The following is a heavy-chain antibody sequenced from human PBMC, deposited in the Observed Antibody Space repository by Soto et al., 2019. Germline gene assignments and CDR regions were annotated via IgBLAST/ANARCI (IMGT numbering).Heavy chain of an antibody. V-gene: IGHV3-23*01. Sequence: GGSLRLSCAASGFTFNIYAMSWVRQAPGKVLEWVSAFIGSGGGTYYADSVKGRFTISRDNSKNTVFLEMNSLRAEDTAVYYCAKPHSSTSWPYYIDSWGQGSLVTVSS. J-gene: IGHJ4*02. CDR2: FIGSGGGT. D-gene: IGHD6-13*01. CDR1: GFTFNIYA. CDR3: AKPHSSTSWPYYIDS.